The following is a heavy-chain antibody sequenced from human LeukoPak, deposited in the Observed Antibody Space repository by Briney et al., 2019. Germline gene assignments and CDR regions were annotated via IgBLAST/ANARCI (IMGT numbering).Heavy chain of an antibody. D-gene: IGHD6-13*01. V-gene: IGHV1-46*01. CDR3: ATSNYAAAALGYFDY. Sequence: GASVKVSCKASGYTFTSYYMHWVRQAPGQGLEWMGIINPSGGSTSYAQKFQGRVTMTRDMSTSTVYMELSSLRSEDTAVYYCATSNYAAAALGYFDYWGKGTLVTVSS. J-gene: IGHJ4*02. CDR1: GYTFTSYY. CDR2: INPSGGST.